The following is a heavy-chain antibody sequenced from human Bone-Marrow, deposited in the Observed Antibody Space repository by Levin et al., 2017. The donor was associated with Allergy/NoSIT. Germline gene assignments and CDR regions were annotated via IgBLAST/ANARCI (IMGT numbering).Heavy chain of an antibody. CDR2: INPNSAGI. D-gene: IGHD2-15*01. Sequence: ASVKVSCKASGYIFIDFYMHWVRQAPGQGLEWVGRINPNSAGINYAQKFQGRVAMTRDTSISTVYMELSRLRSDDTAVYYCARREPSASNSPRGYYYMDVWGEGTTVTVSS. J-gene: IGHJ6*03. V-gene: IGHV1-2*06. CDR3: ARREPSASNSPRGYYYMDV. CDR1: GYIFIDFY.